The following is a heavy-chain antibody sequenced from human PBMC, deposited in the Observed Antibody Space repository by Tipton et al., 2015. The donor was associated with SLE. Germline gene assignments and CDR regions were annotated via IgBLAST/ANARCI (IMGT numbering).Heavy chain of an antibody. CDR3: ARGTSVGASFDF. D-gene: IGHD1-26*01. V-gene: IGHV1-18*01. CDR2: ISPYNGNT. CDR1: GYTFTSFG. J-gene: IGHJ4*02. Sequence: QSGAEVKKPGASVKVSCKTSGYTFTSFGITWVRQAPGQGLEWMGWISPYNGNTNYAQKFQGGVTMTTDTFTKTVYLDLRSLRNDDTAVYYCARGTSVGASFDFWGQGTLVTVSS.